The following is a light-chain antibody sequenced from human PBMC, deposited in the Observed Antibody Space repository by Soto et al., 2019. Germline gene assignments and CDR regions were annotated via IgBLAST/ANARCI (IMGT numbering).Light chain of an antibody. V-gene: IGKV1-8*01. CDR3: QQYYSYPVA. J-gene: IGKJ1*01. CDR1: QGISSY. CDR2: AAS. Sequence: AILMTQSPSSLSTSTGDRVTITCRASQGISSYLAWYQQKPGKAPKLLIYAASTLQSGVPSRFSGSGSGTDFTLTISCLQSEDFATYYCQQYYSYPVAFGQGTKVDIK.